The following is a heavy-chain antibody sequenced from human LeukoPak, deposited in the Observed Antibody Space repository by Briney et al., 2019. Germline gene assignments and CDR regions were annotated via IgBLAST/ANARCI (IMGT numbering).Heavy chain of an antibody. CDR3: VRWESSGYYFNY. J-gene: IGHJ4*02. CDR2: IYYSGST. CDR1: GGSISSYY. D-gene: IGHD3-22*01. Sequence: SETLSLTCTVSGGSISSYYWSWIRQSPGKRLEWIGYIYYSGSTNYNPSLKSRVTISVDTSKNQFSLKLTSVTAADTAVYFCVRWESSGYYFNYRGQGTLVTVSS. V-gene: IGHV4-59*01.